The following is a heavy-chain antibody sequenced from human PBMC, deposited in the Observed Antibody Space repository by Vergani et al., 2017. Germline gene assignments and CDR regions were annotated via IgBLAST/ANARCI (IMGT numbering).Heavy chain of an antibody. CDR1: GFAFGDFG. CDR2: INWNGGTT. Sequence: EVQLVESGGGVVRPGGSLRLSCVGSGFAFGDFGMSWVRQVPGKGLVWVAGINWNGGTTIYGDPVTGRFTISRDNAKNSLYLQMNSLRDGDTALYYCVRREGHNQAPFDNWGGGTLVIVSS. V-gene: IGHV3-20*04. J-gene: IGHJ4*02. CDR3: VRREGHNQAPFDN. D-gene: IGHD5-24*01.